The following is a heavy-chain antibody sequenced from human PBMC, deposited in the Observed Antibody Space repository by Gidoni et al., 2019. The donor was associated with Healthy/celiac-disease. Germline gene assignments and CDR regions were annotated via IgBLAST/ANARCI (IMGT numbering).Heavy chain of an antibody. CDR3: ARDYASDYYDSSGYSPLGY. Sequence: EVQLVACGGGLVQPGGSLRLSCAASGFTFSTYAMTWVRQAPGKVLEYVAVISSNGGSTYYANSVKGRFTISRDNSKNTLYLQMGSLRAEDMAVYYCARDYASDYYDSSGYSPLGYWGQGTLVTVSS. CDR1: GFTFSTYA. J-gene: IGHJ4*02. D-gene: IGHD3-22*01. V-gene: IGHV3-64*01. CDR2: ISSNGGST.